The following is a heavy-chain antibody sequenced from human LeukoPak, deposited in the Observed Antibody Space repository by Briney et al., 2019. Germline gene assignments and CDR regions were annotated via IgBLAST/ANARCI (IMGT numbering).Heavy chain of an antibody. D-gene: IGHD2-15*01. CDR1: GYTFASYD. CDR3: ARGGVVAATPSLPFDDY. Sequence: GASVKVSCKASGYTFASYDINWVRQATGQGLEWMGWMNPNSGNTGYAQKFQGRVTMTRNTSISTAYMELSSLRSEDTAVYYCARGGVVAATPSLPFDDYWGQGTLVTVSS. J-gene: IGHJ4*02. V-gene: IGHV1-8*01. CDR2: MNPNSGNT.